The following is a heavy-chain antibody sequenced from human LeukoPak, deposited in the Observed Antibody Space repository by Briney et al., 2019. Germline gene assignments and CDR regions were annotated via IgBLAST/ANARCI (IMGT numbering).Heavy chain of an antibody. CDR3: AKDWPSSGIYYGQFDF. V-gene: IGHV3-23*01. CDR2: MSGGDGST. D-gene: IGHD1-26*01. J-gene: IGHJ4*02. CDR1: GFSIRGHN. Sequence: GGSLRLSCAASGFSIRGHNMHWVRQALGKGLEWVSAMSGGDGSTYYADSVKGRFTISRDNSKKTLYLQMNGLRAEDTAVYYCAKDWPSSGIYYGQFDFWGQGTLVTVSS.